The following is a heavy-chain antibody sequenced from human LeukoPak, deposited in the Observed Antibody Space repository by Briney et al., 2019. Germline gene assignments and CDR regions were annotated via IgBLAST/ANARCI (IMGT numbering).Heavy chain of an antibody. CDR1: GFPFSFYE. D-gene: IGHD6-19*01. CDR2: IGASSTPK. CDR3: ALLALASDFDY. Sequence: PGGSLRLSCVVSGFPFSFYELNWVRQAPGKGLEWVSNIGASSTPKYYARSVKGRFSISRDNAKSSLYLQMNSLRVEDTAVYYCALLALASDFDYWGQGALVTVSS. V-gene: IGHV3-48*03. J-gene: IGHJ4*02.